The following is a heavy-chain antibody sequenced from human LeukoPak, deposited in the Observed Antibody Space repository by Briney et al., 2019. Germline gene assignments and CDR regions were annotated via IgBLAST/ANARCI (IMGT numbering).Heavy chain of an antibody. CDR2: MNPSSGNT. D-gene: IGHD2-15*01. V-gene: IGHV1-8*01. Sequence: ASVKVSCKSSVYTFSNYDINWVRPATGQGLEWMGWMNPSSGNTGYAQKFHDRVTMTRNTTINTDYMQLSSLTSEDTAVYYCARGPSCSGMTCPYWFDPRGQGHWSPSPQ. CDR3: ARGPSCSGMTCPYWFDP. J-gene: IGHJ5*02. CDR1: VYTFSNYD.